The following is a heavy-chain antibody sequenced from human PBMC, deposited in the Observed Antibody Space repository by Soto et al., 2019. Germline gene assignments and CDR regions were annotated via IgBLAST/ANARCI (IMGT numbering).Heavy chain of an antibody. CDR1: GGTFSSYT. V-gene: IGHV1-69*02. CDR3: ARRLSYSYGSDAFDI. J-gene: IGHJ3*02. D-gene: IGHD5-18*01. CDR2: IIPILGIA. Sequence: QVQLVQSGAEVKKPGSSVKVSCKASGGTFSSYTISWVRQAPGQGLEWMGRIIPILGIANYAQKFQGRVTITADKSTSTAYMELSSLRSEDTAVYYCARRLSYSYGSDAFDIWGQGTMVTVSS.